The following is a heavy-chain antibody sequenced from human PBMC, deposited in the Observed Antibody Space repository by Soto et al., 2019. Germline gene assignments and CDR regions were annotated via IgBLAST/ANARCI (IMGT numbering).Heavy chain of an antibody. D-gene: IGHD6-13*01. CDR2: ISSSSSYI. J-gene: IGHJ4*02. V-gene: IGHV3-21*01. Sequence: GGSLRLSCAASGFTFSSYSMNWVRQAPGKGLEWVSSISSSSSYIYYADSVKGRLTISRDNAKNSLYLQMNSLRAEDTAVYYCATEAAAGPGGYWGQGTLVTVSS. CDR1: GFTFSSYS. CDR3: ATEAAAGPGGY.